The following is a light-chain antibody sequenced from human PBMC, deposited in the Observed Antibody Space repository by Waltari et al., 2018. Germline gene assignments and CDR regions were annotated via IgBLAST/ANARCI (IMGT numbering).Light chain of an antibody. CDR2: GAS. Sequence: VLTLSPGTLSLSPGERGTLSCRASQRLTKNYLAWYQQKPGQAPRLLIYGASSRAPGIPDRFSGSGSGTDFTLTISRLEPEDFAMYYCQQYGSSVMYTFGQGTKLEIK. V-gene: IGKV3-20*01. CDR3: QQYGSSVMYT. CDR1: QRLTKNY. J-gene: IGKJ2*01.